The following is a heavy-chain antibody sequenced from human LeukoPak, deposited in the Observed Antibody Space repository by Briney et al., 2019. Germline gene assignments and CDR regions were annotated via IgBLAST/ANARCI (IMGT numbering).Heavy chain of an antibody. J-gene: IGHJ3*02. Sequence: GGSLRPSCAASGFTFSTYSMNWVRQAPGKGLEWVSYISSSSRTIYYADSVKGRFTISRDNAKKSLYLQMNSLRAEDTAVYYCARDLAYYDSSGYGTFDIWGQGTMVTVSS. D-gene: IGHD3-22*01. CDR1: GFTFSTYS. CDR2: ISSSSRTI. CDR3: ARDLAYYDSSGYGTFDI. V-gene: IGHV3-48*01.